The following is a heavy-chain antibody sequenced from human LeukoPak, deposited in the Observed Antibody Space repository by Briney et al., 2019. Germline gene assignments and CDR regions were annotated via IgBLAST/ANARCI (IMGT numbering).Heavy chain of an antibody. CDR1: GFTFSSYA. Sequence: GGSLRLSCAASGFTFSSYAMSWVRQAPGKGLEWVSAISGSGGSAYYADPVKGRFTISRDNSKNTLYLQMNSLRAEDTAVYYCAKDRRYCSGGSCRKFDYWGQGTLVTVSS. CDR2: ISGSGGSA. CDR3: AKDRRYCSGGSCRKFDY. D-gene: IGHD2-15*01. V-gene: IGHV3-23*01. J-gene: IGHJ4*02.